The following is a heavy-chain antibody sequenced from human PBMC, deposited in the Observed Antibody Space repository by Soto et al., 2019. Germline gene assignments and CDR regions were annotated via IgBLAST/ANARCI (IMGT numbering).Heavy chain of an antibody. CDR2: VYYGGRS. Sequence: SETLSLTCTVSGGSVTNSSYYWGWIRQSPGKGLEWIGSVYYGGRSYSKSSVKSRVTISVDTSKNRFSLSLNSVTASDTAVYFCVSQRTTVPTQAYFDYWGPGALVTVSS. D-gene: IGHD4-17*01. CDR1: GGSVTNSSYY. J-gene: IGHJ4*02. V-gene: IGHV4-39*01. CDR3: VSQRTTVPTQAYFDY.